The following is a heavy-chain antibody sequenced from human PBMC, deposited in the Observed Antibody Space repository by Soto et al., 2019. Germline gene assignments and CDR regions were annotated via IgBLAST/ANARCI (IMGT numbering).Heavy chain of an antibody. CDR1: GYTFTSYY. D-gene: IGHD2-15*01. CDR2: INPSGGST. CDR3: ARGRKGGGSSLQRGAFDI. Sequence: QVQLVQSGAEVKKPGASVKVSCKASGYTFTSYYMHWVRQAPGQGLEWMGIINPSGGSTSYAQKFQGRVTMTRDTATSTVYMELSSLRSEDTAVYYCARGRKGGGSSLQRGAFDIWGQGTMVTVSS. J-gene: IGHJ3*02. V-gene: IGHV1-46*03.